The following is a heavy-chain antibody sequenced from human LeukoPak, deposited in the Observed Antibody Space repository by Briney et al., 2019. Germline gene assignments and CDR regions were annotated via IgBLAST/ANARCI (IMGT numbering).Heavy chain of an antibody. V-gene: IGHV3-21*01. Sequence: GGSLRLSCAASGFTFSSYSMNWVRQAPGKGLEWVSSISSSSSYIYYADSVKGRFTISRDNAKNSLYLQMNSLRAEDTAVYYCARVRSGGGLYYYYYYMDVWGKGTTVTVSS. D-gene: IGHD1-1*01. CDR1: GFTFSSYS. J-gene: IGHJ6*03. CDR3: ARVRSGGGLYYYYYYMDV. CDR2: ISSSSSYI.